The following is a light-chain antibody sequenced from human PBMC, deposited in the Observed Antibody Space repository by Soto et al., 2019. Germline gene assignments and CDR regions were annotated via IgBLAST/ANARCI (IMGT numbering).Light chain of an antibody. CDR1: SSNVGSNS. V-gene: IGLV1-44*01. Sequence: QSVLTQPPSASGAPGQRVIVSCSGGSSNVGSNSVNWYQQLPGSAPKLLIFSNNQRPSGVPDRLSGSKSGTSASLAIGGLQSDDEADYYCAAWDDSLSGYVFGTGTKLTVL. CDR2: SNN. CDR3: AAWDDSLSGYV. J-gene: IGLJ1*01.